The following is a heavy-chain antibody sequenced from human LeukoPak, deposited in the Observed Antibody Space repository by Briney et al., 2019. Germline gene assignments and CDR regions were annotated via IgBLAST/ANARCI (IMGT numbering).Heavy chain of an antibody. J-gene: IGHJ4*02. V-gene: IGHV3-11*01. CDR1: GFTFSDYY. CDR3: ARGPPSSIIGQSYYFGY. CDR2: ISSSGNTI. Sequence: GGSLRLSCAASGFTFSDYYMSWIRQAPGKGLEWVSYISSSGNTIYYADSLKGPFTISRDNAKNSLYLQMNSLRAEDTAVYYCARGPPSSIIGQSYYFGYWGQGTLVTVSS.